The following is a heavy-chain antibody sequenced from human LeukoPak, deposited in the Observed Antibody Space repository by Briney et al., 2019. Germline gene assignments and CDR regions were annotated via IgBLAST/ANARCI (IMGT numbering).Heavy chain of an antibody. D-gene: IGHD3-22*01. J-gene: IGHJ4*02. V-gene: IGHV3-21*01. CDR3: AGVGPASGYYFDF. Sequence: PGGSLKLSCAASGFSFSYFSRIWVRQAPGKGLGWVSSIGSSSGYADSVKGRFTISRDNTKNSLYLQMNDLRAEDTAVYYCAGVGPASGYYFDFWGQGTLVTVSS. CDR1: GFSFSYFS. CDR2: IGSSSGY.